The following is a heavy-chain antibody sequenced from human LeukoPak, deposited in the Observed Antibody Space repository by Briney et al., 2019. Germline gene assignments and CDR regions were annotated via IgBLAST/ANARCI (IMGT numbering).Heavy chain of an antibody. Sequence: GGSLRLSCAASGFTVSSNFLSWVRQAPGKGLEWVSVIYSGGKTYYADSVKGRFTISRDNSKNTLYLQMNSLRAEDTAVYYCARGAVRWNYFDYWGQGTLVTVSS. J-gene: IGHJ4*02. CDR2: IYSGGKT. CDR1: GFTVSSNF. CDR3: ARGAVRWNYFDY. V-gene: IGHV3-53*01. D-gene: IGHD4-23*01.